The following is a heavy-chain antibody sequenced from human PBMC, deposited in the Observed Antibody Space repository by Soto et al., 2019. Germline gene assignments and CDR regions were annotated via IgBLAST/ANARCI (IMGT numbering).Heavy chain of an antibody. V-gene: IGHV3-21*01. Sequence: PGGSLRLSCAASGFTFSSYSMNWVRQAPGKGLEWVSSISSSSSYIYYADSVKGRFTISRDNAKNSLYLQMNSLRAEDTAVYYCARDDAPYSSSWTGERGWLVPNWFDPWGQGTLVTVSS. J-gene: IGHJ5*02. CDR1: GFTFSSYS. CDR3: ARDDAPYSSSWTGERGWLVPNWFDP. D-gene: IGHD6-13*01. CDR2: ISSSSSYI.